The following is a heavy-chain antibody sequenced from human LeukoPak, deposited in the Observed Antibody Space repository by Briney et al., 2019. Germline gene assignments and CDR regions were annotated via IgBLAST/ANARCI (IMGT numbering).Heavy chain of an antibody. Sequence: PSETLSLTCTVSGGSISSYYWSWIRQPAGKGLEWIGRIYTSGSTYYNPSLKSRVTISVDTSKNQFSLKLSSVTAADTAVYYCARDRYDILTGYHIWGQGTLVTVSS. CDR3: ARDRYDILTGYHI. D-gene: IGHD3-9*01. J-gene: IGHJ4*02. CDR1: GGSISSYY. V-gene: IGHV4-4*07. CDR2: IYTSGST.